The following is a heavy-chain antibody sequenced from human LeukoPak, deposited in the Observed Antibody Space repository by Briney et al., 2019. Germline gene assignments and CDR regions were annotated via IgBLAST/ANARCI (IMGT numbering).Heavy chain of an antibody. J-gene: IGHJ6*02. D-gene: IGHD2-2*01. Sequence: PGGSLRLSCAASGFTFSSCGMHWVRQAPGKGLEWVAVISYDGSNKYYADSVKGRFTISRDNSKNTLYLQMNSLRAEDTAVYYCAKGPQGYCSSTSCYAWYYYFGMDVWGQGTTVTVSS. CDR2: ISYDGSNK. CDR1: GFTFSSCG. CDR3: AKGPQGYCSSTSCYAWYYYFGMDV. V-gene: IGHV3-30*18.